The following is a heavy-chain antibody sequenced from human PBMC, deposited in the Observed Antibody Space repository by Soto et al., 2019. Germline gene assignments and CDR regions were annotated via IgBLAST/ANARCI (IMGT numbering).Heavy chain of an antibody. V-gene: IGHV4-31*03. CDR2: IYYSGST. Sequence: PSETLSLTCTVSGGSISSGGYYWSWIRQHPGKGLEWIGYIYYSGSTYYNPSLKSRVTISVDTSKNQFSLKLSSVTAADTAVYYCARVMRVAGPIYFDYWGQGTLVTVSS. D-gene: IGHD6-19*01. J-gene: IGHJ4*02. CDR3: ARVMRVAGPIYFDY. CDR1: GGSISSGGYY.